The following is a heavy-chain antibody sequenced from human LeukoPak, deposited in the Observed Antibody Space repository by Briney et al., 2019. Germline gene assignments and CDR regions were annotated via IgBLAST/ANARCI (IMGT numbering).Heavy chain of an antibody. CDR3: ARRSITTTFGWFDP. V-gene: IGHV4-61*09. CDR2: IYTSEST. CDR1: VGSISSGNYS. Sequence: SETLSLTCTVSVGSISSGNYSWSWIRQPAGKGLEWIGHIYTSESTYYNPSLKSRVNILVDTSKNHFSLKLSSVTAADTAVYYCARRSITTTFGWFDPWGQGTLVTVSS. J-gene: IGHJ5*02. D-gene: IGHD3-16*01.